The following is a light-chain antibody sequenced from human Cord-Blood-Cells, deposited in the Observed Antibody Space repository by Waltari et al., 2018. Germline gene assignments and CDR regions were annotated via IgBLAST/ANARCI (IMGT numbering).Light chain of an antibody. J-gene: IGKJ1*01. CDR1: QSVLYSSNNKNY. Sequence: DIVMTQSPDSLAVSLGERATINCKSSQSVLYSSNNKNYLAWYQQKPGQPPKLLIYRASTRESGVPDRFSGSGSGTDFTLTISSLQAEEVAVYYCQQYYSTPPTFGQGTKVEIK. CDR2: RAS. CDR3: QQYYSTPPT. V-gene: IGKV4-1*01.